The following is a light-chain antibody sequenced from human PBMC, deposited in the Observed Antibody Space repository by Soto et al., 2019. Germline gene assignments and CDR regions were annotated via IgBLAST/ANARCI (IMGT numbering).Light chain of an antibody. J-gene: IGKJ5*01. V-gene: IGKV3-20*01. CDR3: QQYNNWPPIT. CDR1: QSVSSSY. Sequence: EIVLTQSPGTLSLSPGERATLSCRSIQSVSSSYFAWYQQKPGQAPRLLIYDASSRATGIPDRFSGGGSGTDFTLTISSLQSEDFAVYYCQQYNNWPPITFGQGTRLEIK. CDR2: DAS.